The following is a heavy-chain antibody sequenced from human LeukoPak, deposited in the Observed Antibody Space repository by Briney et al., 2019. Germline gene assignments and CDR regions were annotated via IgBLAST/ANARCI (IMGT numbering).Heavy chain of an antibody. J-gene: IGHJ4*02. V-gene: IGHV3-23*01. CDR1: GFIFSSYA. D-gene: IGHD6-19*01. Sequence: GGSLRLSCAASGFIFSSYAMSWVRLAPGKGLEWLSVISGSGGRTDYADSVKGRFTISRDNSTNTLYLQMNSLRAEDTAVYYCAKTALAVAGIVPVESELDYWGQGTLVTVSS. CDR3: AKTALAVAGIVPVESELDY. CDR2: ISGSGGRT.